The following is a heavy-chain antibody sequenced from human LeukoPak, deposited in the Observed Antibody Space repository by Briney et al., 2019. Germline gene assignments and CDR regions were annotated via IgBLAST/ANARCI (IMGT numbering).Heavy chain of an antibody. D-gene: IGHD1-26*01. J-gene: IGHJ4*02. CDR1: GFTFSSYA. Sequence: GGSLRLSCAASGFTFSSYAMHWVRQAPGKGLEWVAVIFSDGGNKYYADSVKGRFTISRDNSKSTVYLQMNSLRAEDTAVYYCPRESRELVTPPFDYWGQGTLVTVSS. V-gene: IGHV3-30*01. CDR2: IFSDGGNK. CDR3: PRESRELVTPPFDY.